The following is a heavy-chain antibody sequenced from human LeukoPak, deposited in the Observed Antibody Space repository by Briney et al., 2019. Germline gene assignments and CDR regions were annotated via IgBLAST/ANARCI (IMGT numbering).Heavy chain of an antibody. D-gene: IGHD2-2*01. V-gene: IGHV3-23*01. J-gene: IGHJ6*02. CDR3: AKPHPRYCSTTSCPDTGYYYSLDV. CDR2: ISGSGANT. CDR1: RFTFGNYA. Sequence: PGASLRLSCAASRFTFGNYAMSWVRQAPGKGLEWVSAISGSGANTYYADSVKGRFTISRDNSKNTLYLQKNSLRAEDTATYYCAKPHPRYCSTTSCPDTGYYYSLDVWGQGTTVTVSS.